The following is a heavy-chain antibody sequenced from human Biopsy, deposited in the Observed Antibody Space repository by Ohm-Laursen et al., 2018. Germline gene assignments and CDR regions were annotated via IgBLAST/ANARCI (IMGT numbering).Heavy chain of an antibody. Sequence: LSCAASGLIFSDYYMSWIRQAPGKGLEWIAYISARDGVVYYADSVKGRFTISRDNTNNSLYLQMTSLRPEDTAVFYCARGKYKDFSTGLPRPYHYTLDFWGPGTTVTVSS. D-gene: IGHD3-22*01. J-gene: IGHJ6*02. CDR2: ISARDGVV. V-gene: IGHV3-11*01. CDR1: GLIFSDYY. CDR3: ARGKYKDFSTGLPRPYHYTLDF.